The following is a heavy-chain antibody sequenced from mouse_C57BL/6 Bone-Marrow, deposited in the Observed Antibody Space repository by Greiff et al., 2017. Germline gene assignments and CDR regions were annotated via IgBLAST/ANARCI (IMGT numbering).Heavy chain of an antibody. CDR3: ARGVTTVVAWYFDV. CDR1: GFTFSSYA. V-gene: IGHV5-4*01. Sequence: EVQLVESGGGLVKPGGSLKLSCAASGFTFSSYAMSWVRQTPEKRLEWVATISDGGSYTYYPDNVKGRFTISRDNAKNNLYLQMSHLKSEDTAMYYCARGVTTVVAWYFDVWGTGTTVTVSS. D-gene: IGHD1-1*01. CDR2: ISDGGSYT. J-gene: IGHJ1*03.